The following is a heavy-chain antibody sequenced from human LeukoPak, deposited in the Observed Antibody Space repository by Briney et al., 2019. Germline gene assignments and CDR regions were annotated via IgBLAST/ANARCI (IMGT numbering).Heavy chain of an antibody. Sequence: GGSLRLSCAASGFTVSSNYMSWVRQAPGKGLEWVSVIYSGGSTYYADSVKGRFTISRDNSNNTLYLQMNSLRAEDTAVYYCARVGYSYGHFDYWGQGTLVTVSS. CDR2: IYSGGST. D-gene: IGHD5-18*01. CDR1: GFTVSSNY. J-gene: IGHJ4*02. CDR3: ARVGYSYGHFDY. V-gene: IGHV3-53*01.